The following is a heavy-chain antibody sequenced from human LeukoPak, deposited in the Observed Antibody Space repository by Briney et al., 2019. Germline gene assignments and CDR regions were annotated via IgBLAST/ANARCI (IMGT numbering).Heavy chain of an antibody. J-gene: IGHJ4*02. CDR3: VHINSWGSYSVFDY. V-gene: IGHV2-5*01. CDR1: GFSLTTSGVG. CDR2: IYWSDDR. D-gene: IGHD3-16*01. Sequence: SGPTLVKPRQTLTLTCTFSGFSLTTSGVGVGWIRQPPGKALEWLALIYWSDDRHYSPSLKSSLTITKDTSKNQVVLTMTKMDPVDTATYYCVHINSWGSYSVFDYWGQGTLVTVSS.